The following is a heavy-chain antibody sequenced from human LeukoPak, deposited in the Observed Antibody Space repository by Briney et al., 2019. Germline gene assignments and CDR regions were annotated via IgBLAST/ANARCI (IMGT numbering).Heavy chain of an antibody. CDR2: INGGNGYT. CDR1: GYSFTNNA. CDR3: ARAGYYDSSGSSYTFDI. Sequence: ASVKVSCKASGYSFTNNAIQWVRQAPGQRLEWMGWINGGNGYTKYSQKFQGRVTLTRDRSASTAYMELSSLRSEDTAVYYCARAGYYDSSGSSYTFDIWGQGTMVTVSS. D-gene: IGHD3-22*01. V-gene: IGHV1-3*01. J-gene: IGHJ3*02.